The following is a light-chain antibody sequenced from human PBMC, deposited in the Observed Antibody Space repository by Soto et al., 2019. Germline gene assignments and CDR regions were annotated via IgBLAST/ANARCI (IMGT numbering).Light chain of an antibody. J-gene: IGKJ2*01. CDR3: QSYNDWHFT. Sequence: EIVMTQSPATLSVSPGERVTLSCRASESLSTYLAWYQQKPGQAPRLLIYGASTKATGIPARFSGSGSATDFTLTISSLQSEDFAVYDCQSYNDWHFTFGQGTKVDIK. CDR1: ESLSTY. V-gene: IGKV3-15*01. CDR2: GAS.